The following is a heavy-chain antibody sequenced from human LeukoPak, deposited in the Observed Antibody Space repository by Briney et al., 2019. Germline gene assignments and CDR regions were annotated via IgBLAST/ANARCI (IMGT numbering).Heavy chain of an antibody. Sequence: PSETLSLTCTVSGGSISSYYWSWIRQPPGKGLEWIGYIYYSGSTNYNPSLKSRVTISVDTSKNQFSLKLSSVTAADTAVYYCARHSGSYYGFDYWGQGTLVTVSS. J-gene: IGHJ4*02. V-gene: IGHV4-59*08. CDR1: GGSISSYY. D-gene: IGHD1-26*01. CDR2: IYYSGST. CDR3: ARHSGSYYGFDY.